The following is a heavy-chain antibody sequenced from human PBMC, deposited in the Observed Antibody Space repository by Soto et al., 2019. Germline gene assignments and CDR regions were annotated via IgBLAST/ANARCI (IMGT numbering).Heavy chain of an antibody. CDR2: IYYSGST. CDR3: ARASGCSGDSCAFDP. V-gene: IGHV4-39*07. Sequence: SETLSLTCTVSGGSISSSSYYWGWIRQPPGKGLEWIGSIYYSGSTNYNPSLKSRVTISVDTSKNQFSLKLSSVTAADTAVYYCARASGCSGDSCAFDPWGQGTLVTVSS. D-gene: IGHD2-15*01. J-gene: IGHJ5*02. CDR1: GGSISSSSYY.